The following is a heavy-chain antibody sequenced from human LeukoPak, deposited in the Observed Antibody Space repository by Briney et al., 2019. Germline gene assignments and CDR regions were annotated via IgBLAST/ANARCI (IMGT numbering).Heavy chain of an antibody. Sequence: SETLSLTCTVSGYSISSGYYWGWIRQPPGKGLEWIGSIYHSGSTYYNPSLKSRVTISVDTSENQFSLKLSSVTAADTAVYYCARGRKVAVAGTIGRADYWGQGTLVTVSS. CDR3: ARGRKVAVAGTIGRADY. CDR1: GYSISSGYY. J-gene: IGHJ4*02. D-gene: IGHD6-19*01. V-gene: IGHV4-38-2*02. CDR2: IYHSGST.